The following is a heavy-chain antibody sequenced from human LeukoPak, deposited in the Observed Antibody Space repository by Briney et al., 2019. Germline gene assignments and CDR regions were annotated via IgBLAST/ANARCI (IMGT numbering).Heavy chain of an antibody. V-gene: IGHV3-23*01. CDR1: GFTFSSFA. CDR3: AKGYSSGWPYYFDY. J-gene: IGHJ4*02. D-gene: IGHD6-25*01. Sequence: GGSLRLSCAASGFTFSSFAMTWVRQAPGKGLEWVSAISSGGGNTYYADSVKGRFTLSRDNSKNTLYLQMNSLRAEDTAVYYCAKGYSSGWPYYFDYWGQGTLVTVSS. CDR2: ISSGGGNT.